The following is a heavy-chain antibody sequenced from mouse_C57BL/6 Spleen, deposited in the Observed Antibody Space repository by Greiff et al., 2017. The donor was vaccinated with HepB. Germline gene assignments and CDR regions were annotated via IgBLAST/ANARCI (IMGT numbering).Heavy chain of an antibody. V-gene: IGHV7-3*01. D-gene: IGHD2-4*01. J-gene: IGHJ4*01. CDR1: GFTFTDYY. CDR2: IRNKANGYTT. CDR3: ASPYDDDGAMDY. Sequence: EVQLVESGGGLVQPGGSLSLSCAASGFTFTDYYMSWVRQPPGKALEWLGFIRNKANGYTTEYSVSVKGRFTISRDNSQSVLYLQMSALRAEDSATYCCASPYDDDGAMDYWGQGTSVTVSS.